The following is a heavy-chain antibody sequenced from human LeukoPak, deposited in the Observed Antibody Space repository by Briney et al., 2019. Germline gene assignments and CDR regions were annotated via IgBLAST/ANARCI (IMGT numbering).Heavy chain of an antibody. CDR2: IYSGGTT. CDR1: GFSVSSSY. Sequence: GGSLRLSCAASGFSVSSSYMSWVRQAPGTGLQWVSTIYSGGTTHYPDSLKGRFTTARDNSKNALYLQMNNLRAEDTAVYYCARGGGIGYYAYWGLGTLVTVSS. J-gene: IGHJ4*02. CDR3: ARGGGIGYYAY. V-gene: IGHV3-66*01. D-gene: IGHD2-15*01.